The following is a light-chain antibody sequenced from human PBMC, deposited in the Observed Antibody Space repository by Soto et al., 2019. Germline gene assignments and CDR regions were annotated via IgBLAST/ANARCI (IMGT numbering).Light chain of an antibody. V-gene: IGKV3-20*01. CDR1: QSVSSSY. Sequence: EIVLTQSPGTLSLSPGERATFSCRASQSVSSSYIAWYQQKRGQAPRRLIYGASIRATGIPDRFSGSGSGKDFTLTISRLEPEDFAVYYCQQYHTSPLSCGQGTKVEL. CDR2: GAS. CDR3: QQYHTSPLS. J-gene: IGKJ1*01.